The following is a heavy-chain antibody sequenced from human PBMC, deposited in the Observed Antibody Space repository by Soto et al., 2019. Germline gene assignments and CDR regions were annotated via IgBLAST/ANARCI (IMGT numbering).Heavy chain of an antibody. D-gene: IGHD3-10*01. V-gene: IGHV3-48*03. Sequence: GGSLRLSCAASGFTFSNYAMNWVRQAPGKGLEWVSYISTGDSPIYYADSVKGRFTISRDNAKNSLYLQMNSLGADDTAVYYCTRDYPGMHDYWGQGTLVTVSS. J-gene: IGHJ4*02. CDR2: ISTGDSPI. CDR3: TRDYPGMHDY. CDR1: GFTFSNYA.